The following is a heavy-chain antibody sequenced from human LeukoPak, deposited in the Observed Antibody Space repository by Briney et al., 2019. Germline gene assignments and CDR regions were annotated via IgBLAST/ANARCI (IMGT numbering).Heavy chain of an antibody. CDR3: ARDSDSSGYFPCGY. CDR1: GYTFTSYG. CDR2: ISAYNGNT. Sequence: ASVKVSCKASGYTFTSYGISWVRQAPGQGLEWMGWISAYNGNTNYAQKLRGRVTMTTDTSTSTAYMELRSLRSDDTAVYYCARDSDSSGYFPCGYWGQGTLVTVSS. D-gene: IGHD3-22*01. J-gene: IGHJ4*02. V-gene: IGHV1-18*01.